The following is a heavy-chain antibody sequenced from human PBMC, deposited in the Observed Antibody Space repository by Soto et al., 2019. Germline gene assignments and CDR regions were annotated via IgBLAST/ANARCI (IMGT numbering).Heavy chain of an antibody. CDR3: ARDDSSSWYGYYFDY. CDR2: INPNSGDT. Sequence: ASVKVSCKASGYTFTSYDINWVRQAPGQGLEWMGWINPNSGDTNYAQKFQGWVTMTRDTSISTAYMELSRLRSDDTAVYYCARDDSSSWYGYYFDYWGQGTLVTVSS. D-gene: IGHD6-13*01. V-gene: IGHV1-2*04. J-gene: IGHJ4*02. CDR1: GYTFTSYD.